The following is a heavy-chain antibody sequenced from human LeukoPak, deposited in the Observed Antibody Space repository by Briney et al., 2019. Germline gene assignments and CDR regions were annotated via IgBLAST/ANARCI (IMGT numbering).Heavy chain of an antibody. CDR1: GGSISSGDYY. Sequence: PSETLSLTCTVSGGSISSGDYYWSWIRQPPGKGLEWIGYIYYSGSTYYNPSLKSRLTISVDTSKSQFSLKLSSVTAADTAVYYCARYSGSWTVFDYWGRGTLVTVSS. V-gene: IGHV4-30-4*01. D-gene: IGHD6-13*01. CDR2: IYYSGST. CDR3: ARYSGSWTVFDY. J-gene: IGHJ4*02.